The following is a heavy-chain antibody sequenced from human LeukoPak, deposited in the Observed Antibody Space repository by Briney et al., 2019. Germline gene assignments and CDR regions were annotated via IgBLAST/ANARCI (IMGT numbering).Heavy chain of an antibody. D-gene: IGHD6-19*01. CDR2: INHSGST. Sequence: PSETLSLTCAVYGGSFSGYYWSWIRQPPGKGLEWIGEINHSGSTNYNPSLKSRVTISVDTSKNQFSLKLSSVTAADTAVYYCARQTYRSGWSWFDPWGQGTLVTVSS. J-gene: IGHJ5*02. V-gene: IGHV4-34*01. CDR1: GGSFSGYY. CDR3: ARQTYRSGWSWFDP.